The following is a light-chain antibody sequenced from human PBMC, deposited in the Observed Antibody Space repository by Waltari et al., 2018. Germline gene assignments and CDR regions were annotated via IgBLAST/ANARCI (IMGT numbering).Light chain of an antibody. J-gene: IGKJ1*01. CDR2: KAS. CDR1: QSISSW. CDR3: QQYNDDPWT. Sequence: DIQMTQSPSTLSASVGDRVTITCRASQSISSWLAWYQQKPGKAPKLLIYKASSLESGVRSRFSGSGSGTEFTLTISSLQPDDFATDDCQQYNDDPWTFGQGTKVEIK. V-gene: IGKV1-5*03.